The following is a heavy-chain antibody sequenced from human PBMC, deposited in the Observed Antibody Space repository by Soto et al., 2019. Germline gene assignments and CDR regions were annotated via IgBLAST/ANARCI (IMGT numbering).Heavy chain of an antibody. D-gene: IGHD1-1*01. CDR3: ARSALSNWNDEQNFDY. J-gene: IGHJ4*02. V-gene: IGHV4-4*07. CDR2: IYNSGST. Sequence: PSETLSLTCTVSGGSISSYYWSWIRQPAGKGLEWIGRIYNSGSTNYNPSLKSRVTMSVDTSKNQFSLNLSSVTAADTAVYYCARSALSNWNDEQNFDYWGQGTLVTVSS. CDR1: GGSISSYY.